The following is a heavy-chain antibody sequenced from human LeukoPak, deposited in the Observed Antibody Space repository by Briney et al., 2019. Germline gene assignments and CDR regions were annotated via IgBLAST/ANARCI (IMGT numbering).Heavy chain of an antibody. J-gene: IGHJ4*02. CDR1: GFTFSSYA. D-gene: IGHD4-11*01. CDR2: TSSSSSYI. Sequence: GGSLRLSCAASGFTFSSYAMSWVRQAPGKGLEWVSCTSSSSSYIFYADSVKGRFTISRDNAKNSLYLQMNSLRAEDTAVYYCARDRTSVTPGAFDYWGPGTLVTVSS. CDR3: ARDRTSVTPGAFDY. V-gene: IGHV3-21*01.